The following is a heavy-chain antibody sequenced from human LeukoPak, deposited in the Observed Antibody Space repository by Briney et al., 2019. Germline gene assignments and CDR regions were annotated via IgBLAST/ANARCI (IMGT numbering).Heavy chain of an antibody. CDR3: ARVVVVAATEDPYYFDY. Sequence: APGKVSCKASGYTFTSYGISWGRQAPGQRLEWMGWISPYNGNTNYAQKLQGRVTMTADTSTSTAYMELKSLRSDDTAVYYCARVVVVAATEDPYYFDYWGQGTLVTVSS. J-gene: IGHJ4*02. CDR2: ISPYNGNT. D-gene: IGHD2-15*01. V-gene: IGHV1-18*01. CDR1: GYTFTSYG.